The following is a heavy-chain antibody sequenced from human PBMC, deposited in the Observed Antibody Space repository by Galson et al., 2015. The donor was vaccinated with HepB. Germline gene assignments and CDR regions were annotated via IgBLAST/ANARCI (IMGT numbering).Heavy chain of an antibody. Sequence: SLRLSCAASGFTFSSYAMHWVRQAPGKGLEWVAVISYAGSNKYYADSVKGRFTISRDNSKNTLYLQMCSLRAEDTALYYCARDLDSGSYFLYWGQGTPVTVSS. CDR2: ISYAGSNK. V-gene: IGHV3-30*04. CDR3: ARDLDSGSYFLY. D-gene: IGHD1-26*01. CDR1: GFTFSSYA. J-gene: IGHJ4*02.